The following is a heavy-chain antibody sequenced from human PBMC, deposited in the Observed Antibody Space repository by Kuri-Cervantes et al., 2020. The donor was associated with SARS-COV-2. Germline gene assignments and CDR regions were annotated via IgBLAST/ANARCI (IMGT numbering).Heavy chain of an antibody. J-gene: IGHJ4*02. CDR1: GFTFSDYY. CDR2: ISSSGSTI. Sequence: LSLTCAASGFTFSDYYMCWIRQAPGKGLEWVSYISSSGSTIYYADSVKGRFTISRDNSKNTLYLQMNSLRAEDTAVYYCARDDIGAPLFDYWGQGTLVTVSS. V-gene: IGHV3-11*04. CDR3: ARDDIGAPLFDY.